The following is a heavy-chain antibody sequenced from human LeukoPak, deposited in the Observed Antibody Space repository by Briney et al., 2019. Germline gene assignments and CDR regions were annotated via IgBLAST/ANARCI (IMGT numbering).Heavy chain of an antibody. J-gene: IGHJ6*02. V-gene: IGHV3-30*03. CDR1: GFSFSSYG. D-gene: IGHD3-10*01. CDR2: ISYEGSNK. CDR3: AGTEVRGRIYYHYGMDV. Sequence: GRSLRLSCAASGFSFSSYGKHWVRQAPGKGLEWVAVISYEGSNKYYADSVKCRFTISRDNSKNTLYLQMNSLRAEDTAVYYCAGTEVRGRIYYHYGMDVWGQGTTVTVSS.